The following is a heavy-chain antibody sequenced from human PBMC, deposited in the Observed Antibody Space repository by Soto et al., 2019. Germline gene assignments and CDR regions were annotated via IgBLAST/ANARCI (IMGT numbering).Heavy chain of an antibody. CDR2: INSDGSST. Sequence: EVQLVESGGGLVQPGGSLSLACAASVFTFSSYWMHWVRQAPGKGLVWVSRINSDGSSTRYADSVKGRFTISRDNTKNTLYIQMNRLRAEDTAVYYCARVPATHWYFDLWGRGTLVTVSS. D-gene: IGHD5-12*01. J-gene: IGHJ2*01. V-gene: IGHV3-74*01. CDR1: VFTFSSYW. CDR3: ARVPATHWYFDL.